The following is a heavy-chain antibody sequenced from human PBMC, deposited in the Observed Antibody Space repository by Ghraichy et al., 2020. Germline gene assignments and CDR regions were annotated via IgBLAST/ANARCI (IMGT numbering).Heavy chain of an antibody. CDR1: GFTFSSYA. V-gene: IGHV3-30*04. J-gene: IGHJ4*02. CDR3: ARDGLYDSSGYYGRADY. Sequence: GGSLRLSCAASGFTFSSYAMHWVRQAPGKGLEWVAVISYDGSNKYYADSVKGRFTISRDNSKNTLYLQMNSLRAEDTAVYYCARDGLYDSSGYYGRADYWGQGTLVTVSS. D-gene: IGHD3-22*01. CDR2: ISYDGSNK.